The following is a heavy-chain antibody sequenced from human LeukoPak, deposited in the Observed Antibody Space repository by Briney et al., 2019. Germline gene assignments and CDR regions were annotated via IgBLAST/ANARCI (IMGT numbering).Heavy chain of an antibody. CDR3: ARLPSGDV. J-gene: IGHJ6*02. CDR2: VYSDGRT. V-gene: IGHV3-66*04. CDR1: GFSFSNYG. Sequence: GGSLRLSCAASGFSFSNYGIHWVRQAPGKGLEWVSVVYSDGRTYYADSVKGRFTISRDNSKNTLYLQMNSLRAEDTAVYYCARLPSGDVWGQGTTVTVSS.